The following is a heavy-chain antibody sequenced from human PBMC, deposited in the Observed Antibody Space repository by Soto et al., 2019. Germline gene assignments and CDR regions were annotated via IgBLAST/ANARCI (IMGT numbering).Heavy chain of an antibody. D-gene: IGHD5-18*01. V-gene: IGHV3-74*01. Sequence: GGSLSLSCAASGFTFSSYEMNWVRQAPGKGLEWVSYINSDGSSTSYADSVKGRFTISRDNAKNTLYLQMNSLRAEDTAVYYCARDFGTAMVRFDYWGQGTLVTVS. CDR2: INSDGSST. CDR3: ARDFGTAMVRFDY. CDR1: GFTFSSYE. J-gene: IGHJ4*02.